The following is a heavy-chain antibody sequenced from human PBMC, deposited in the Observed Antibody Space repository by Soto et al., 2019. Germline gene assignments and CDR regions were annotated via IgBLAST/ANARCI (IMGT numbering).Heavy chain of an antibody. J-gene: IGHJ6*03. D-gene: IGHD1-1*01. CDR2: INHSGST. Sequence: PSETLSLTCAVYGGSFSGYYWSWIRQPPGKGLEWIGEINHSGSTNYNPSLKSRVTISVDTSKNQFSLKLSSVTAADTAVYYCARRSTTYYYYYYMDVWSKGTTVTVSS. V-gene: IGHV4-34*01. CDR1: GGSFSGYY. CDR3: ARRSTTYYYYYYMDV.